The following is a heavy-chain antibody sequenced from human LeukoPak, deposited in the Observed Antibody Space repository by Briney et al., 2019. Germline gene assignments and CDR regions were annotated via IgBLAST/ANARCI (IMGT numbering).Heavy chain of an antibody. CDR1: GFTFDDYG. CDR3: AKKLESVSYSSLDY. D-gene: IGHD1-26*01. Sequence: GGSLRLSCAASGFTFDDYGMSWVRQAPGKGLGWVSGISGGGGSTYYADSVKGRFTISRDNSKNTLYLQMNSLRAEDTAVYYCAKKLESVSYSSLDYWGQGTLVTVSS. V-gene: IGHV3-23*01. CDR2: ISGGGGST. J-gene: IGHJ4*02.